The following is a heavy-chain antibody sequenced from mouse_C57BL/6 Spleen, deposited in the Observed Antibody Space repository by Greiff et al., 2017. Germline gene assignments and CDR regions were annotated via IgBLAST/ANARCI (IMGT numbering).Heavy chain of an antibody. V-gene: IGHV1-59*01. J-gene: IGHJ4*01. CDR2: IDPSDSYT. D-gene: IGHD3-3*01. CDR1: GYTFTSYW. CDR3: AREGRRAMDY. Sequence: QVQLQQPGAELVRPGTSVKWSCKASGYTFTSYWMHWVKQRPGQGLEWIGVIDPSDSYTNYKQKFKGKATLTVDTSSSTAYMQLSSLTSEDSAVYYCAREGRRAMDYWGQGTSVTVSS.